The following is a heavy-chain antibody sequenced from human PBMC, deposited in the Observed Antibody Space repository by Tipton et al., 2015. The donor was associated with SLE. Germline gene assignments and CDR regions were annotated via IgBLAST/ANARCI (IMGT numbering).Heavy chain of an antibody. J-gene: IGHJ5*02. CDR1: GGSISGYS. Sequence: TLSLTCSVSGGSISGYSWGWIRQPPGKGLEWIGNIYYGGITYYNPSLKSRVTISVDTSKNQFSLRLSSVAAADTAVYYCARQEYSQFGLVGFDPWGQGTLVTVSS. CDR3: ARQEYSQFGLVGFDP. V-gene: IGHV4-39*07. CDR2: IYYGGIT. D-gene: IGHD2/OR15-2a*01.